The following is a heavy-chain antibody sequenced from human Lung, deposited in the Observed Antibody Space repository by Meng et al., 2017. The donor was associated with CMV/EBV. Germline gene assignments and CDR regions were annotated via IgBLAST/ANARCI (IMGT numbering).Heavy chain of an antibody. CDR2: INPNSGGT. D-gene: IGHD6-19*01. Sequence: ASVKVSCKASGYTFTGYYMHWVRQAPGQGLEWMGWINPNSGGTNYAQKFQGRVTMTRDTSISTAYMELSRLRSDDTAVYYCARGVRQWLARSWLDPWGQGXLVTVSS. V-gene: IGHV1-2*02. CDR1: GYTFTGYY. J-gene: IGHJ5*02. CDR3: ARGVRQWLARSWLDP.